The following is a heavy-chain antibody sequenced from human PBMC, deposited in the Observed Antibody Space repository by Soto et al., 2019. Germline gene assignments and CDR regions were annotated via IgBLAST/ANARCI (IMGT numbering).Heavy chain of an antibody. CDR1: GYTFTSYD. CDR2: MNPNSGNT. Sequence: QVQLVQSGAEVKKPGASVKVSCKASGYTFTSYDINWVPQATGQGLEWMGLMNPNSGNTGYAQKFQGRVTMTRNTSISTAYMELSSLRFEDTAVYYCARGPYFDWLIAFDIWGQGTMVTVSS. D-gene: IGHD3-9*01. V-gene: IGHV1-8*01. J-gene: IGHJ3*02. CDR3: ARGPYFDWLIAFDI.